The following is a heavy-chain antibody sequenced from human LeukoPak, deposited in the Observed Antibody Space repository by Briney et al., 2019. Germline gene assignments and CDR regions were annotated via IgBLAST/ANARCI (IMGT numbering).Heavy chain of an antibody. J-gene: IGHJ4*02. CDR3: ARYGSGTSYITNYFDY. V-gene: IGHV3-48*02. CDR1: GFTFSNYG. Sequence: PGGSLRLSCVASGFTFSNYGMHWVRQAPGKGLEWVSYISSDSRTIYYADSVKGRFTTSRDNAKNSLYLQMKSLRDEDTAVYYCARYGSGTSYITNYFDYWGQGTLVTVSS. D-gene: IGHD3-10*01. CDR2: ISSDSRTI.